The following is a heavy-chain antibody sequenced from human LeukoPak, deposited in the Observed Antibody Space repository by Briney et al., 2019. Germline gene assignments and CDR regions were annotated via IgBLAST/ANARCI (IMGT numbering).Heavy chain of an antibody. CDR1: GFTFGDCS. D-gene: IGHD3-3*01. V-gene: IGHV3-49*04. CDR2: IRRKSSGGTT. CDR3: TGSGYYDFWSGTR. J-gene: IGHJ4*02. Sequence: RSLRLSCTGSGFTFGDCSMTWVRQAPGKGLEWVGFIRRKSSGGTTEYAPSVKDRFTISRNDSKNIAYLQMNNLKTEDTGVYYCTGSGYYDFWSGTRWGQGTLVVVSS.